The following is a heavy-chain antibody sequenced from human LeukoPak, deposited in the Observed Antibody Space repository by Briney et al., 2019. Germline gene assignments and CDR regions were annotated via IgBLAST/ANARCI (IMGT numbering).Heavy chain of an antibody. J-gene: IGHJ5*02. V-gene: IGHV4-59*01. D-gene: IGHD3-22*01. CDR2: IYYSGST. CDR3: ARETNDSTYSP. Sequence: NASETLSLTCTVSGGSISSYYWSWIRQPPGKGLEWIGYIYYSGSTNYNPSLRSRVTISVDTSKNQFSLKLSSVTAADTAVYYCARETNDSTYSPWGQGTLVTVSS. CDR1: GGSISSYY.